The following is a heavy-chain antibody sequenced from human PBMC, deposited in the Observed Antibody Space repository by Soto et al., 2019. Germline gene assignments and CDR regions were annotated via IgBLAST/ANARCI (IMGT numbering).Heavy chain of an antibody. CDR1: GGSISSGDYY. J-gene: IGHJ6*01. D-gene: IGHD4-4*01. V-gene: IGHV4-30-4*01. CDR3: VRDGQGGDYRPPLGHYGMDV. CDR2: IYYSGST. Sequence: SETLSLTCTVSGGSISSGDYYWSWIRQPPGKGLEWIGYIYYSGSTYYNPSLKSRVTISVEMAKNQFSLKLSSVTVADTAVYYCVRDGQGGDYRPPLGHYGMDVWGQGTTVTVSS.